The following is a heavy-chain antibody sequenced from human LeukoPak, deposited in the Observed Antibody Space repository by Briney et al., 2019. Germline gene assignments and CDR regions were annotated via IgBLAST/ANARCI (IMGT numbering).Heavy chain of an antibody. Sequence: SVKLTCKASAGTFSSYTISWVRQAPAQGIEWMGRIIPILGIANYEQKVQGRVTITADKSTSTAYMELSSLRSEDTAVYYCARRYDSSGYYDYWGQGTLVTVSS. J-gene: IGHJ4*02. V-gene: IGHV1-69*02. CDR1: AGTFSSYT. CDR3: ARRYDSSGYYDY. CDR2: IIPILGIA. D-gene: IGHD3-22*01.